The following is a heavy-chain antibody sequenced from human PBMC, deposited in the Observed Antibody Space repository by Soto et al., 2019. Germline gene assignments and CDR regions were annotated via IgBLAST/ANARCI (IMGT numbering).Heavy chain of an antibody. J-gene: IGHJ5*02. D-gene: IGHD6-19*01. CDR1: EYSCTNSW. Sequence: GVSLKSSCRGAEYSCTNSWINWVRQMPGKGLEWMGRIDPSDSYTIYSPSFQGHVTISADKSISTAYLQWGSLKASDTAMYYCARQPALAGLSWFDPWGQGTLVTVS. V-gene: IGHV5-10-1*01. CDR2: IDPSDSYT. CDR3: ARQPALAGLSWFDP.